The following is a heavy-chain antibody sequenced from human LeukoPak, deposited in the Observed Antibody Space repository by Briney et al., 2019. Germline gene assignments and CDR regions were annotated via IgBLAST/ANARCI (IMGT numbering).Heavy chain of an antibody. CDR3: AKALVRCDGYICDYFDY. J-gene: IGHJ4*02. CDR1: GFTFSSYA. Sequence: PGGSLRLSCAASGFTFSSYAMSWVRQAPGKGLEWVSAISGSGGSTYYADSVKGRFTISRGNSKNTLYLQMNSLRAEDTAVYYCAKALVRCDGYICDYFDYWGQGTLVTVSS. CDR2: ISGSGGST. D-gene: IGHD5-24*01. V-gene: IGHV3-23*01.